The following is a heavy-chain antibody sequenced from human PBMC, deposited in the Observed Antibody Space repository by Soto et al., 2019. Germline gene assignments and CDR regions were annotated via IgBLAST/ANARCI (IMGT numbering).Heavy chain of an antibody. V-gene: IGHV4-39*01. CDR1: GGSITSTNYY. Sequence: SETLSLTCTVSGGSITSTNYYWDWIRQPPGKGLEWIGSISYSGSTYYNPSLKSRVTISADTSKNQFSLKLTSLTAADTSVYYCASHLYDSSRHPFDYWGQGTLVTVSS. CDR3: ASHLYDSSRHPFDY. D-gene: IGHD3-22*01. CDR2: ISYSGST. J-gene: IGHJ4*02.